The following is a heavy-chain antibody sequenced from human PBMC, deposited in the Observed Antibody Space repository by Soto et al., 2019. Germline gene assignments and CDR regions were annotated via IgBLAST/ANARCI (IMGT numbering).Heavy chain of an antibody. Sequence: EVQLLESGGGLVQPGGSLRLSCAASGFTFSSYTMSWVRQAPGKGLEWVSAISSSSDNTYYADSVRGRFTISRDNSKNALSLQISSLRAEDTAVYYCASGSYRLGDYWGQGTLVTVSS. CDR3: ASGSYRLGDY. CDR2: ISSSSDNT. CDR1: GFTFSSYT. V-gene: IGHV3-23*01. D-gene: IGHD1-26*01. J-gene: IGHJ4*02.